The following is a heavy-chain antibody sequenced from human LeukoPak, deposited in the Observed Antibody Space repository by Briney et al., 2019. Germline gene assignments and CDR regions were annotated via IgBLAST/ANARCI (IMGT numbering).Heavy chain of an antibody. D-gene: IGHD3/OR15-3a*01. V-gene: IGHV3-21*01. Sequence: GGSLRLSCAASGFTFSSYSMNWVRQAPGEGLEWVSSISSSSSYIYYADSVKGRFTISRENAKNSLYLQMNSLRAEDTAVYYCASWTRPGDYWGQGTLVTVSS. CDR3: ASWTRPGDY. CDR2: ISSSSSYI. J-gene: IGHJ4*02. CDR1: GFTFSSYS.